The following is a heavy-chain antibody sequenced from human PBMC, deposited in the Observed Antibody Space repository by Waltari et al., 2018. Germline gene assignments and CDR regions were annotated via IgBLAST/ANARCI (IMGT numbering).Heavy chain of an antibody. Sequence: QIQLIQSGPEVKKPGASVKVSCKASGYTFSSYGITWVRQAPGQGLEWMGWVSVYNGHTSYAQNLQDRVTMTTDTSTNPAYMELRSPTSDDTAVYYCARVGGNRYYYDGRGFVYYFDYWGQGTLVTVSS. D-gene: IGHD3-22*01. J-gene: IGHJ4*02. CDR1: GYTFSSYG. CDR2: VSVYNGHT. CDR3: ARVGGNRYYYDGRGFVYYFDY. V-gene: IGHV1-18*01.